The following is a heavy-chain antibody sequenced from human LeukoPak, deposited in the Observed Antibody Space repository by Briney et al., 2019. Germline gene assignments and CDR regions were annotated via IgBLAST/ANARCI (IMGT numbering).Heavy chain of an antibody. CDR2: INHSGST. Sequence: LETLSLTCAVYGGSFSGYYWSWIRQPPGKGLEWIGEINHSGSTNYNPSLKSRVTISVDTSKNQFSLKLSSVTAADTALYYCARDMEKSSAYQHWGQGTLLTVSS. CDR3: ARDMEKSSAYQH. V-gene: IGHV4-34*01. D-gene: IGHD3-22*01. J-gene: IGHJ4*02. CDR1: GGSFSGYY.